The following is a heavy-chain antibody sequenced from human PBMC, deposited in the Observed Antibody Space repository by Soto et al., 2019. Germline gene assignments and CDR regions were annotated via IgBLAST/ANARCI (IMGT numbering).Heavy chain of an antibody. V-gene: IGHV4-59*01. J-gene: IGHJ4*02. Sequence: PSETLSLTCTVSGDSISSYFWSWIRQPPGKGLEWIGYIYHSGSTNYNPSLKSRVTISVDTSKNQFSLRLSSVTAADTAVYYCARDGYNHHFDYWGLGTLVTVSS. CDR2: IYHSGST. CDR1: GDSISSYF. CDR3: ARDGYNHHFDY. D-gene: IGHD5-12*01.